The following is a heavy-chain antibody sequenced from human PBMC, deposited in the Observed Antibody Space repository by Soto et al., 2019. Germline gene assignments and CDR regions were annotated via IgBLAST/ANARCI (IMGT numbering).Heavy chain of an antibody. CDR3: AREGITMIVDY. CDR1: GITFSSYA. J-gene: IGHJ4*02. CDR2: ISYDGSNK. V-gene: IGHV3-30-3*01. D-gene: IGHD3-22*01. Sequence: PAGCLKPSCAASGITFSSYAMIWVPQAPGKGLEWVAVISYDGSNKYYADSVKGRFTISRDNSKNTLYLQMNSLRAEDTAVYYCAREGITMIVDYWGQGTLVTVSS.